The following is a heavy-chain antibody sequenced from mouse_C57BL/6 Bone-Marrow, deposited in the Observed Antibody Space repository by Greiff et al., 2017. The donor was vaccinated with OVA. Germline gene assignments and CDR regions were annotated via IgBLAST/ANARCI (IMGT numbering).Heavy chain of an antibody. D-gene: IGHD2-5*01. J-gene: IGHJ2*01. CDR3: AKNHYSNYFDY. CDR1: GFSLTSYG. Sequence: LQESGPGLVQPSQSLSITCTVSGFSLTSYGVHWVRQSPGKGLEWLGVIWRGGSTDYNAAFMSRLSITKDNSKGQVFFKMNSLQADDTAIYYCAKNHYSNYFDYWGQGTTLTVSS. V-gene: IGHV2-5*01. CDR2: IWRGGST.